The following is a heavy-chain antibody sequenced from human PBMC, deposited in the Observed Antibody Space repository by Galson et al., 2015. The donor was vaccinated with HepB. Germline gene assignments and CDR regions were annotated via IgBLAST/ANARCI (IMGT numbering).Heavy chain of an antibody. CDR1: GFTFSSYA. J-gene: IGHJ6*03. V-gene: IGHV3-23*01. D-gene: IGHD1-26*01. Sequence: SLRLSCAASGFTFSSYAMSWVRQAPGKGLEWVSAISGSGGSTYYADSVKGRFTISRDNAKNTLYLQMNSLRAEDTAVYYCARDGGSYYGYYYYMDVWGKGTTVTVSS. CDR3: ARDGGSYYGYYYYMDV. CDR2: ISGSGGST.